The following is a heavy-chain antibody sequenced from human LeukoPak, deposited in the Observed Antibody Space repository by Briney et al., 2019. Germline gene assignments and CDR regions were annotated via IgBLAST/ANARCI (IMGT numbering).Heavy chain of an antibody. CDR3: ARDGYQSSGTYCDH. J-gene: IGHJ5*02. D-gene: IGHD3-10*01. CDR2: ISHDGRNK. V-gene: IGHV3-30*04. Sequence: GGSPRLSCAASGFTFNTYAMHWVRQAPGKGLERVAVISHDGRNKYYADSVKGRFTISRDNSKNTLYLQMNSLRPEDTALYYCARDGYQSSGTYCDHWGQGTLVTVSS. CDR1: GFTFNTYA.